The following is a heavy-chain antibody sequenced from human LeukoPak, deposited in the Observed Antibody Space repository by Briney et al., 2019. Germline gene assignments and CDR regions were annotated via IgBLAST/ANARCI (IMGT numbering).Heavy chain of an antibody. CDR2: IFAADSDT. CDR3: ARSMGTSTSWYSIGPSDY. D-gene: IGHD2-2*01. J-gene: IGHJ4*02. V-gene: IGHV5-51*01. Sequence: GESLKISCKGSGYSFTSFWIAWVRQMPGKGLEWMGIIFAADSDTRYSPSFQGQVTISADKSINTAYLQWSSLKASDNAMYYCARSMGTSTSWYSIGPSDYWGQGTLVTVSS. CDR1: GYSFTSFW.